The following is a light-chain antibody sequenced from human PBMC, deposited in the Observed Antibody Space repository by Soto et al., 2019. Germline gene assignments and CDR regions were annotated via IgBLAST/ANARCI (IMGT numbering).Light chain of an antibody. CDR1: SSDIGGYQF. V-gene: IGLV2-14*03. Sequence: QSVLTQPASVSGSPGQSITISCTGTSSDIGGYQFVSWYQQHPGTAPKLIIYDVSNRPSGVSNRFSGSKSGNTASLTISGLQAEDEADYYCSSYTITRILVFGGGTQLTVL. J-gene: IGLJ2*01. CDR3: SSYTITRILV. CDR2: DVS.